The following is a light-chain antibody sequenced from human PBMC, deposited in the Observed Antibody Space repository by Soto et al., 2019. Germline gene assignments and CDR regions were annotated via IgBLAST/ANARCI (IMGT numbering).Light chain of an antibody. J-gene: IGKJ2*01. CDR3: QQYGRSPGYT. V-gene: IGKV3-20*01. CDR1: QSVSSSY. Sequence: EIVLTQSPGTLSLSPGERATLSCRASQSVSSSYLAWYQQKPGQAPRLLIYGASSRAAGIPDRFSGGGSGTDFILTIIRLEAEDFVVYYCQQYGRSPGYTFGQGTKLEIK. CDR2: GAS.